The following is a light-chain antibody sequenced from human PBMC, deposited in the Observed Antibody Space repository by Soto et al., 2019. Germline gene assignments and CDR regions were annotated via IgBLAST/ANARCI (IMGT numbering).Light chain of an antibody. CDR2: GAS. Sequence: EIVLTQSPGTLYLSPGERATLSCRASQSVSSSFLAWYQQKPGQAPRLLIYGASNRATGIPDRFSGSGSGTDFTLTISRLEPEDFAVYYCQPYVTSPWAFGQGTKVAIE. CDR1: QSVSSSF. CDR3: QPYVTSPWA. J-gene: IGKJ1*01. V-gene: IGKV3-20*01.